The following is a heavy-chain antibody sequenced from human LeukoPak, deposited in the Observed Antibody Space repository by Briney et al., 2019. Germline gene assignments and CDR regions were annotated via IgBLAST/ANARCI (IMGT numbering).Heavy chain of an antibody. CDR2: TYYRSKWYN. Sequence: SQTLSLTCAISGDSVSSNSTAWNWTRQSPSRGLEWLGRTYYRSKWYNDYAVSVKSRITINPDTSKNQFSLQLNSVTPEDTAVYYCAREVDYGGNSIDAFDIWGQGTMVTVSS. CDR3: AREVDYGGNSIDAFDI. D-gene: IGHD4-23*01. CDR1: GDSVSSNSTA. V-gene: IGHV6-1*01. J-gene: IGHJ3*02.